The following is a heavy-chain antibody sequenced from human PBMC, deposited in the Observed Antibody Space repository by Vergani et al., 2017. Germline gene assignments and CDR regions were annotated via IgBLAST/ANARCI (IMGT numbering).Heavy chain of an antibody. CDR2: IYVSGST. CDR1: GGSISGGRYY. D-gene: IGHD3-22*01. Sequence: QVQLRESGPGLVRPSQTLSLTCTVSGGSISGGRYYWNWIRQPAGKGLEWIGRIYVSGSTNYNPSLKSRVTMSVDTSKNQFSRKLSSVTAADTAVYYCARLGRYYYDSSGYYRGPFDPWGQGTLVTVSS. CDR3: ARLGRYYYDSSGYYRGPFDP. V-gene: IGHV4-61*02. J-gene: IGHJ5*02.